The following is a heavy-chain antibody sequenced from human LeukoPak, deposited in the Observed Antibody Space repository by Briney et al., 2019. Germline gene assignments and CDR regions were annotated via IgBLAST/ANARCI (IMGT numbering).Heavy chain of an antibody. CDR1: GFTFSSYG. D-gene: IGHD2-2*01. CDR3: ARAKGVVPAATPFDY. CDR2: IWYDGSNK. Sequence: GGSLRLSCAASGFTFSSYGMHWVPQAPGKGREWVAVIWYDGSNKYYADSVKGRFTISRDNSKNTLYLQMNSLRAEDTAVYYCARAKGVVPAATPFDYWGQGTLVTVSS. J-gene: IGHJ4*02. V-gene: IGHV3-33*01.